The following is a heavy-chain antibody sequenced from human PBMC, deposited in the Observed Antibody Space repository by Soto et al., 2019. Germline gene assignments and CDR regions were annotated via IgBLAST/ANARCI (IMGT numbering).Heavy chain of an antibody. CDR3: ARGGIAARCRIYFDY. V-gene: IGHV1-69*12. Sequence: QVQLVQSGAEVKKPGSSVKVSCKASGGTFSSYAISWVRQAPGQGLEWMGGIIPIFGTANYAQKFQGRVTIXXDXSXXTAYMELSSLRSEDTAVYYCARGGIAARCRIYFDYWGQGTLVTVSS. CDR1: GGTFSSYA. J-gene: IGHJ4*02. CDR2: IIPIFGTA. D-gene: IGHD6-6*01.